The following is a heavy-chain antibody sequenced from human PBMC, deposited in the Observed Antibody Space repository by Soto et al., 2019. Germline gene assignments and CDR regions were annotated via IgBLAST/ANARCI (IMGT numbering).Heavy chain of an antibody. J-gene: IGHJ4*02. CDR1: GGTFSSYA. CDR3: ARSIPNDYYDSSGYYYFDY. D-gene: IGHD3-22*01. V-gene: IGHV1-69*01. CDR2: IIPIFGTA. Sequence: QVQLVQSGAEVQKPGSSVKVSCKASGGTFSSYAISWVRQAPGQGLEWMGGIIPIFGTANYAQKFQGRVTITADESTSTAYMELSSLRSEDTAVYYCARSIPNDYYDSSGYYYFDYWGQGTLVTVSS.